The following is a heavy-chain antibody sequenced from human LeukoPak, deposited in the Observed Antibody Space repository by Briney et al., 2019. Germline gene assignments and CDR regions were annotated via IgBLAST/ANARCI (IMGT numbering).Heavy chain of an antibody. V-gene: IGHV3-11*01. CDR3: ARDKDDYGSGNHWFDP. CDR1: GFTFSDYY. J-gene: IGHJ5*02. D-gene: IGHD3-10*01. CDR2: ISSSGSTI. Sequence: GGSLRLSCAASGFTFSDYYMSWIRQAPGKGLEWVSYISSSGSTIYYADSVKGRFTISRDNAKNSLYLQMNSLRAEDTAVYYCARDKDDYGSGNHWFDPWGQGTLVTISS.